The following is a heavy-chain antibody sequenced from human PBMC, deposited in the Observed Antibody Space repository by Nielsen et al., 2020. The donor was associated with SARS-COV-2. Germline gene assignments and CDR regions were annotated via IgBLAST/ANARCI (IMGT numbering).Heavy chain of an antibody. CDR1: GFTFDDYA. V-gene: IGHV3-9*01. Sequence: GGSLRLSCAASGFTFDDYAMHWVRQAPGKGLEWVSGISWNSGSIGYADSVKGRFTISRDNAKNSLYLQMNSLRAEDTALYYCARALWFGESYFDYWGQGTLVTVSS. CDR3: ARALWFGESYFDY. D-gene: IGHD3-10*01. J-gene: IGHJ4*02. CDR2: ISWNSGSI.